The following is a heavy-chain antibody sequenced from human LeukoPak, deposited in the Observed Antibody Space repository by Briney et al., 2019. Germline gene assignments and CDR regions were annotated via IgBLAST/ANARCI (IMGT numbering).Heavy chain of an antibody. CDR3: AKAARPRQSICYFDY. V-gene: IGHV3-33*06. D-gene: IGHD5-24*01. J-gene: IGHJ4*02. Sequence: GRSLRLSCAASGFTFSSYGMHWVRQAPGKGLEWVAVIWYDGSNKYYADSVKGRFTISRDNSKNTLYLQMNSLRAEDTAVYYCAKAARPRQSICYFDYWGQGTLVTVSS. CDR2: IWYDGSNK. CDR1: GFTFSSYG.